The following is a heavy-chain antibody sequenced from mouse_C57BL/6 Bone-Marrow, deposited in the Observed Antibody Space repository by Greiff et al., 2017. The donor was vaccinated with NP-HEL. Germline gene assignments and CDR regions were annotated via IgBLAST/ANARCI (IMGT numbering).Heavy chain of an antibody. CDR3: ARRRGGKTYAMDY. V-gene: IGHV1-19*01. CDR1: GYTFTDYY. J-gene: IGHJ4*01. CDR2: INPYNGGT. D-gene: IGHD2-1*01. Sequence: EVQLQQSGPVLVKPGASVKMSCKASGYTFTDYYMNWVKQSHGKSLEWIGVINPYNGGTSYNQKFKGKATLTVDKSSSTAYMELNSLTSEDSAVYYCARRRGGKTYAMDYWGQGTSVTVSS.